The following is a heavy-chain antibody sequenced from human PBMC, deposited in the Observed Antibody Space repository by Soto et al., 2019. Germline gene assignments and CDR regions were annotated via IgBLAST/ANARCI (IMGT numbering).Heavy chain of an antibody. CDR2: ISCCGGST. CDR3: AKADGEQSRLPHLDK. D-gene: IGHD6-25*01. V-gene: IGHV3-23*01. CDR1: GFNFKKFA. Sequence: EVQLLESGGGVVQPGGSLRLSCVASGFNFKKFAMSWVRQAPGEGLEWVSGISCCGGSTSYADSVKGRFSIARDDSTNTLSLQMNNLRVEDTAQHYCAKADGEQSRLPHLDKWGQGTLVTVS. J-gene: IGHJ4*02.